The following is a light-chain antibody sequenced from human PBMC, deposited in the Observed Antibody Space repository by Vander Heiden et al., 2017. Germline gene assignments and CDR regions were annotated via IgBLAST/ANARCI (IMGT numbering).Light chain of an antibody. Sequence: DIQMTQSPSTLSASVGDRVTITCRASQSISSWLAWYQQKPGKAPKLLIYKASSLESGVPSRFSGSGSGTEFTLTISSLQPDDFATYYCQRDNSYSLTFGGGTKVEIK. CDR2: KAS. CDR3: QRDNSYSLT. J-gene: IGKJ4*01. V-gene: IGKV1-5*03. CDR1: QSISSW.